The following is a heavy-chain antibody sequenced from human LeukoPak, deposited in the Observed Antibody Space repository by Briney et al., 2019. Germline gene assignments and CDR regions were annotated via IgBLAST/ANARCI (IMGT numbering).Heavy chain of an antibody. CDR2: ISALFPNT. CDR1: GFTFDHYV. J-gene: IGHJ6*03. Sequence: GGSLRLSFAASGFTFDHYVMAGLRQAPGRGLEGVSTISALFPNTYSADSVKGRFTISRDNSKSTLYLQMNSLRDEDTAVYYCAKDLFSGSGRAGNMDVWGKGTTVTVSS. CDR3: AKDLFSGSGRAGNMDV. D-gene: IGHD3-10*01. V-gene: IGHV3-23*01.